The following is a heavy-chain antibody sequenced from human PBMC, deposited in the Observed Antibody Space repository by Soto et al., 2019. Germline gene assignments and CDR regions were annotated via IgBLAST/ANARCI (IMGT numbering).Heavy chain of an antibody. CDR1: GFTFSDHY. Sequence: VQLVESGGGLVQPGGSLRLSCAASGFTFSDHYMDWVRQAPGKGLEWVGYIYYSGSTYYNPSLKSRVTISVDTSKNQFSLKLSSVTAADTAVYYCARAAYYDILPGYSALRAFDIWGQGTMVTVSS. J-gene: IGHJ3*02. D-gene: IGHD3-9*01. V-gene: IGHV4-31*02. CDR3: ARAAYYDILPGYSALRAFDI. CDR2: IYYSGST.